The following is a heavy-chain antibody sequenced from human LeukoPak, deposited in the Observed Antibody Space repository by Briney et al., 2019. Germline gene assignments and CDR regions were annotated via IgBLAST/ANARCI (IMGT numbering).Heavy chain of an antibody. D-gene: IGHD5-18*01. CDR3: ARAWIQLSKFDP. Sequence: SETLSLTCAVYGGSFSGYYWSWIRRPPGKGLEWIGEINHSGSTNYNPSLKSRVTISVDTSKNQFSLKLSSVTAADTAVYYCARAWIQLSKFDPWGQGTLVTVSS. CDR2: INHSGST. V-gene: IGHV4-34*01. CDR1: GGSFSGYY. J-gene: IGHJ5*02.